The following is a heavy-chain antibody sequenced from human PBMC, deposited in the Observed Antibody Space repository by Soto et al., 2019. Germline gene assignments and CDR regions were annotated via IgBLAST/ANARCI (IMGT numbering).Heavy chain of an antibody. CDR1: GFTFSSYG. CDR2: ISYDGSNK. CDR3: AKGGHTFHNWFGP. D-gene: IGHD5-12*01. J-gene: IGHJ5*02. V-gene: IGHV3-30*18. Sequence: AGGSLRLSCAASGFTFSSYGMHWVRQAPGKGLEWVAVISYDGSNKYYADSVKGRFTISRDNSKNTLYLQMNSLRAEDTAVYYCAKGGHTFHNWFGPWGQRPLVTVSS.